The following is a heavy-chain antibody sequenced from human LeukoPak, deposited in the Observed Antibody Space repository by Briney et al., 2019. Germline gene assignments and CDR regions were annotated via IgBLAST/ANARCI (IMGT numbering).Heavy chain of an antibody. J-gene: IGHJ4*02. CDR1: GGTFSSYA. V-gene: IGHV1-69*05. Sequence: SVKVSCKASGGTFSSYAISWVRQAPGQGLEWMGGIIPILGTANYAQKFQGRVTITTDESTSTAYMELSSLRSEDTAVYYCARGKVAGITGTFDCWGQGALVTVSS. CDR2: IIPILGTA. D-gene: IGHD1-7*01. CDR3: ARGKVAGITGTFDC.